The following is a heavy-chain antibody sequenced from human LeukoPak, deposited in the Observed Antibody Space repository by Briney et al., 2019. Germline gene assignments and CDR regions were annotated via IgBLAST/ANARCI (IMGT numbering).Heavy chain of an antibody. CDR3: AKQLGYCSDGSCYFPY. Sequence: GGSLRLSCVASGFTFSNYAMSWVRQAPNKGLDWVSVVSGSSHKIRYADSVQGRFTISRDNSKSTLCLQMNSLRAEDTAVYYCAKQLGYCSDGSCYFPYWGQGTLVTVSS. D-gene: IGHD2-15*01. CDR2: VSGSSHKI. J-gene: IGHJ4*02. CDR1: GFTFSNYA. V-gene: IGHV3-23*01.